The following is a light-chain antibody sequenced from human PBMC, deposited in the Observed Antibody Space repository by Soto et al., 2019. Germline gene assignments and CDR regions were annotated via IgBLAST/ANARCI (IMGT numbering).Light chain of an antibody. CDR1: SSNIGSNT. V-gene: IGLV1-44*01. CDR3: AAWDDSLNVV. CDR2: SIN. Sequence: QSVLTQPPSASGTPGQRVTISCSGSSSNIGSNTVYWYQQLPGTAPKLLIYSINQRPSGVPDRFSGSKSGTSASLAISGLQSEDEADYYCAAWDDSLNVVFGGGTKVTVL. J-gene: IGLJ2*01.